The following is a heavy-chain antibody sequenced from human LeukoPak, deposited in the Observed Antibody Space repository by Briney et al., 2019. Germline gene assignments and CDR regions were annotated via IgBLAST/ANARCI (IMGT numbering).Heavy chain of an antibody. CDR3: ARGPYSSGWAYYYYYGMDV. D-gene: IGHD6-19*01. J-gene: IGHJ6*02. Sequence: KSSETLSLTCTVSGDSISSYYWSWIRQPPGKGLEWIGYIYYSGSTNYNPSLKGRVTILVDTSKNQFSLKLSSVTAADTAVYYCARGPYSSGWAYYYYYGMDVWGQGTTVTVSS. CDR2: IYYSGST. V-gene: IGHV4-59*12. CDR1: GDSISSYY.